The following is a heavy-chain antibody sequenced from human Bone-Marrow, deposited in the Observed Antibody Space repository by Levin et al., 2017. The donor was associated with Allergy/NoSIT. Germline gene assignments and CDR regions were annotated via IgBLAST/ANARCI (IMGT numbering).Heavy chain of an antibody. D-gene: IGHD5-12*01. CDR2: IIPIFGAA. Sequence: SVKVSCKASGGTFNTYAISWVRQAPGQGLEWMGGIIPIFGAAKYAQKFRDRVTITADESTSTAFMELSSLRYEDTDMYYCARGNSRGYSAYERGGDYYYAMDVWGQGTTITVSS. CDR3: ARGNSRGYSAYERGGDYYYAMDV. V-gene: IGHV1-69*13. CDR1: GGTFNTYA. J-gene: IGHJ6*02.